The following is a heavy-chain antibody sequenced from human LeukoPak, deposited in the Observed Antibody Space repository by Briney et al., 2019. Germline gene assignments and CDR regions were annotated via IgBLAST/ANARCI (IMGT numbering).Heavy chain of an antibody. CDR3: ARGLRPMRYFEY. Sequence: GESLKISCQGSGYSFTSYWIGWVRQMPGKGLEWVGIIFPSDSDTRYSPSFQGQVTISADKSISTAYLQWSSLKASDTAMYFCARGLRPMRYFEYWGQGTLVTVSS. CDR1: GYSFTSYW. CDR2: IFPSDSDT. V-gene: IGHV5-51*01. J-gene: IGHJ4*02. D-gene: IGHD3-3*01.